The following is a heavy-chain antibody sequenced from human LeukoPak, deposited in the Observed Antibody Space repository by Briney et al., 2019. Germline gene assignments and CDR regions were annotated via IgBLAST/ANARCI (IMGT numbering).Heavy chain of an antibody. D-gene: IGHD3-22*01. J-gene: IGHJ4*02. V-gene: IGHV3-7*01. CDR3: ATNSKERITMIVVGSLDLDY. CDR2: IKQDGSEK. Sequence: GGSLRLSCAASAFTFSTYWMSWVRQAPGKGREWVANIKQDGSEKYYVDSVKGRFTISRDNAKNSLYLQMNSLRAEDTAVYYCATNSKERITMIVVGSLDLDYWGQGTLVTVSS. CDR1: AFTFSTYW.